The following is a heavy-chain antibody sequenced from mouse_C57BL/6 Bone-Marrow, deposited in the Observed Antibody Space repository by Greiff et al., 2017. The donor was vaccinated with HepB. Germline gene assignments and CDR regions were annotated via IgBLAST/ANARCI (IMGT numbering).Heavy chain of an antibody. J-gene: IGHJ1*03. V-gene: IGHV2-5*01. Sequence: QVQLQQSGPGLVQPSQSLSITCTVSGFSLTSYGVHWVRQSPGKGLEWLGVIWRGGSTDYNAAFMSRLSITKDNSKSQAFFKMNHLRAEYTAIYACAKRGYGTPYWYFDVWGTGTTVTVSS. CDR2: IWRGGST. CDR1: GFSLTSYG. D-gene: IGHD1-1*01. CDR3: AKRGYGTPYWYFDV.